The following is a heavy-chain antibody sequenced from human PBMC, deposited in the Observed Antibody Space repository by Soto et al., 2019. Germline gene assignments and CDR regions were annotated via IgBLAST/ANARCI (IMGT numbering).Heavy chain of an antibody. Sequence: SETLSLTCTVSGGSISSGDYYWSWIRQPPGKGLEWIGYIYYSGSTYYNPSLKSRVTISVDTSKNQFSLKLSSVTAADTAVYYCARVGLDCGGDCYSDYWGQGTLVTVSS. CDR3: ARVGLDCGGDCYSDY. CDR2: IYYSGST. D-gene: IGHD2-21*02. CDR1: GGSISSGDYY. V-gene: IGHV4-30-4*01. J-gene: IGHJ4*02.